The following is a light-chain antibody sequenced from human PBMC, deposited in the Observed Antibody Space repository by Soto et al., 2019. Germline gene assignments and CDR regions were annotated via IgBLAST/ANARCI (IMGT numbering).Light chain of an antibody. CDR2: GTS. CDR3: QQYGSTPPIT. CDR1: QSVSSSY. J-gene: IGKJ5*01. V-gene: IGKV3-20*01. Sequence: EIVMTQSPGTLSLSPGERATLSCRASQSVSSSYLAWYQQKPGQAPRLLIYGTSSRATGIPDRFSGSGSGTVFMLTISRLEPEDVAVYYCQQYGSTPPITFGQGTRLEIK.